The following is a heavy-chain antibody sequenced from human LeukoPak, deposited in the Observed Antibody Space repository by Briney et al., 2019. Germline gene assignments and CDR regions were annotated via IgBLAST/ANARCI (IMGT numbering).Heavy chain of an antibody. CDR3: ARGPIITIFGVVTYYFDY. Sequence: SETLSLTCAVYGGSFSGYYWSWIRQPPGKGLEWIGEINHSGSTNYNPSLKSRVTISVDTSKNQFSLKLSSVTAADTAVYYCARGPIITIFGVVTYYFDYWGQGTLVTVSS. D-gene: IGHD3-3*01. J-gene: IGHJ4*02. V-gene: IGHV4-34*01. CDR2: INHSGST. CDR1: GGSFSGYY.